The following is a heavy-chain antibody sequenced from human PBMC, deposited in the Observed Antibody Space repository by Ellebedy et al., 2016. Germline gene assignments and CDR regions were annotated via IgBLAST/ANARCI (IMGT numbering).Heavy chain of an antibody. CDR1: GASITTSSYS. D-gene: IGHD3-16*02. J-gene: IGHJ5*02. Sequence: SETLSLTXTVSGASITTSSYSWAWIRQAPGRGLELIGYIYHSGTTYYNPSLNSRVTMSIDTSSNQFSLNLKSVTAADTAVYFCVRLKLFRGVFEWFDRWGQGILVSVSS. CDR2: IYHSGTT. CDR3: VRLKLFRGVFEWFDR. V-gene: IGHV4-39*01.